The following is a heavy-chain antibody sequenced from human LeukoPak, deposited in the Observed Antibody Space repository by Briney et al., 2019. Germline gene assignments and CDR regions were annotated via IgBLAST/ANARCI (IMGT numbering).Heavy chain of an antibody. Sequence: GGSLRLSCAASGFSFSAFEMSWVRQPPGKGLECISTISDSFRITDDADSVKGRFTISRDNSKNTLYLQMNTLRAEDTAVYYCAKRHGDYFDYWGQGTLVTVSS. CDR2: ISDSFRIT. J-gene: IGHJ4*02. V-gene: IGHV3-23*01. CDR1: GFSFSAFE. CDR3: AKRHGDYFDY. D-gene: IGHD4-17*01.